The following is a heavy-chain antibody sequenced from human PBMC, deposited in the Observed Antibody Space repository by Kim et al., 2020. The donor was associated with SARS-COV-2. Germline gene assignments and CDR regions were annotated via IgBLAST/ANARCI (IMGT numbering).Heavy chain of an antibody. D-gene: IGHD2-15*01. V-gene: IGHV3-66*01. CDR3: ARGDVVVVAANYYYYYGMDV. Sequence: GGSLRLSCAASGFTVSSNYMSWVRQAPGKGLEWVSVIYSGGSTYYADSVKGRFTISRDNSKNTLYLQMNSLRAEDTAVYYCARGDVVVVAANYYYYYGMDVWDQGTTVTVSS. J-gene: IGHJ6*02. CDR1: GFTVSSNY. CDR2: IYSGGST.